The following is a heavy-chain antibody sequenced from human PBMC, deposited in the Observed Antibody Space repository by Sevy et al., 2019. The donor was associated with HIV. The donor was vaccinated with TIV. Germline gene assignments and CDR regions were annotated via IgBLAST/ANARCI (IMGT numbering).Heavy chain of an antibody. CDR1: GASFSDNY. Sequence: SETLSLTCAVYGASFSDNYWTWIRQTPGRGLEWIGEASRSGSTNYNPSLRSRVTISLDTSTNQFSLKLTSMTAADAAVYYCARSISSVVSGPVGLFFRLYSTCLDPWGQGIMVTVSS. D-gene: IGHD2-15*01. J-gene: IGHJ5*02. CDR3: ARSISSVVSGPVGLFFRLYSTCLDP. CDR2: ASRSGST. V-gene: IGHV4-34*01.